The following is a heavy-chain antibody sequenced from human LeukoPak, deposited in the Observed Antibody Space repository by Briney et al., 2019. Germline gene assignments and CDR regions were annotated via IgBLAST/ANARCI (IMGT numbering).Heavy chain of an antibody. CDR3: ATGHSYGMDV. CDR1: GLTFSDFW. Sequence: GGSLRLSCAASGLTFSDFWMHWVRQPPGKGLVWVALVKGDGRTTIYADSVKGRFTISRDNAKNTLYLQMNSLRADDSGVYYCATGHSYGMDVWGQGTTVSVSS. CDR2: VKGDGRTT. V-gene: IGHV3-74*01. J-gene: IGHJ6*02. D-gene: IGHD1-1*01.